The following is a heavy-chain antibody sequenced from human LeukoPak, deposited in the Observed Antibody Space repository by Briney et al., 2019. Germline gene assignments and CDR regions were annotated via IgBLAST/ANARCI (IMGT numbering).Heavy chain of an antibody. J-gene: IGHJ5*02. CDR2: ISPNSGGT. V-gene: IGHV1-2*02. Sequence: ASVKVSCKASGYTFTGYYMHWVRQAPGQGLEWMGWISPNSGGTNYAQKFQGRVTMTRDTSISTAYMELSRLRSDDTAVYYCARGGTYCSSTSCYDDWFDPWGQGTLVTVSS. CDR3: ARGGTYCSSTSCYDDWFDP. D-gene: IGHD2-2*01. CDR1: GYTFTGYY.